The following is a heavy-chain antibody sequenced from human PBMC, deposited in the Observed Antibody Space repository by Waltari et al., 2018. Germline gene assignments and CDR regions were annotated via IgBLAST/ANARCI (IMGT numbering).Heavy chain of an antibody. J-gene: IGHJ5*02. CDR2: IYYSGST. V-gene: IGHV4-59*01. Sequence: QVQLQESGPGLVKPSETLSLTCTVSGGSISSYYWSWSRQPPVKGLEWIGYIYYSGSTNYNPSLKSRVTISVDTSKNQFSLKLSSVTAADTAVYYCARHHYDILTGPNWFDPWGQGTLVTVSS. CDR1: GGSISSYY. D-gene: IGHD3-9*01. CDR3: ARHHYDILTGPNWFDP.